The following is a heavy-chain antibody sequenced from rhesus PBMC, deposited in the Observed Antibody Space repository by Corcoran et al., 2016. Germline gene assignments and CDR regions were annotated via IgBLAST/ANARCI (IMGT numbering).Heavy chain of an antibody. Sequence: QVQLQESGPGLVKPSETLSLTCAVSGGSISSGYYYWSWIRPPPGKGLEWIGYITYSGSTSYNPSLQGRVTLSRDTSKNQFSLQLSSVTAADTAVYYCARDVGRLVGGLDSWGQGVVVTVSS. CDR2: ITYSGST. D-gene: IGHD6S26*01. CDR1: GGSISSGYYY. V-gene: IGHV4-122*02. J-gene: IGHJ6*01. CDR3: ARDVGRLVGGLDS.